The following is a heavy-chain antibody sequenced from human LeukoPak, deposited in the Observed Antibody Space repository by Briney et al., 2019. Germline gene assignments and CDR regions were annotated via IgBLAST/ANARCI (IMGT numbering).Heavy chain of an antibody. Sequence: ASVKVSCKASGGTFSSYAISWVRQAPGQGLEWMGGIIPIFGTANDAQKFQGRVTITADESTSTAYMELSSLRSEDTAVYYCARDKVGSSSWFERVPWFDPWGQGTLVTVSS. D-gene: IGHD6-13*01. CDR1: GGTFSSYA. CDR3: ARDKVGSSSWFERVPWFDP. V-gene: IGHV1-69*13. CDR2: IIPIFGTA. J-gene: IGHJ5*02.